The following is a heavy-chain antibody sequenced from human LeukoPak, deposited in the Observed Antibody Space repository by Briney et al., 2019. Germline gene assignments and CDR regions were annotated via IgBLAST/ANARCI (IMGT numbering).Heavy chain of an antibody. J-gene: IGHJ4*02. CDR2: ISYDGSNK. CDR1: GFTFSSYA. CDR3: AREVDY. Sequence: PGGSLRLSCAASGFTFSSYAMHWVRQAPGKGLEWVAVISYDGSNKYYADSVKGRFTISRDNSKNTLYLQMNGLRAEDTAVYYCAREVDYWGQGTLVTVSS. V-gene: IGHV3-30*01.